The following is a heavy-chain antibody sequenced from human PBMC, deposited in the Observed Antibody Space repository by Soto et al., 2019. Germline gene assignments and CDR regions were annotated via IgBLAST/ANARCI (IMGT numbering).Heavy chain of an antibody. D-gene: IGHD6-19*01. CDR2: ISGSGANT. J-gene: IGHJ3*02. V-gene: IGHV3-23*01. CDR1: GFTFTDYA. CDR3: AKDGKHSTGWWAAFEI. Sequence: EVQVLESGGGLVQPGGSLRLSCAASGFTFTDYAMNWVRQAPGKGLEWVSTISGSGANTYYADSVRGRFTISRDNSKNTRSLQMSSLRAEDTAVYYCAKDGKHSTGWWAAFEIWGQGTVVTVS.